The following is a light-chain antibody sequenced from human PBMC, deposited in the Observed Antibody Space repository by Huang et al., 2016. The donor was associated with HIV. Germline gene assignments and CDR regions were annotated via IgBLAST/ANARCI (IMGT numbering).Light chain of an antibody. J-gene: IGKJ2*01. V-gene: IGKV3-11*01. CDR3: HQRSNWPQT. Sequence: EIVLTQSPATLSLSPGERATLSCRASQSVDRYLAWYQHKPGQSPRLLLHDASNRATGIPARFSGSGSETDFTLTISSLEPEDFAVYYCHQRSNWPQTFGQGTKVEIK. CDR2: DAS. CDR1: QSVDRY.